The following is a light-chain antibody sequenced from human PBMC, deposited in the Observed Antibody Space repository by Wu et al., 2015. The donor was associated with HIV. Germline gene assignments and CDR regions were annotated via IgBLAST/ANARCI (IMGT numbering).Light chain of an antibody. CDR1: QSVSSY. J-gene: IGKJ5*01. V-gene: IGKV3-11*01. CDR3: QQRSSWPPKIT. CDR2: DAS. Sequence: EIVLTQSPATLSLSPGERATLSCRASQSVSSYLAWYQQKPGQAPRLLIYDASNRATGIPARFSGSGSGTDFTLTISSLEPEDFAVYYCQQRSSWPPKITFGQGTRLEIK.